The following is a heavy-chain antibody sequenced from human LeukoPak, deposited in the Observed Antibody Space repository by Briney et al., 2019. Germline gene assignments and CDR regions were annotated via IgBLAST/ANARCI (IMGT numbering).Heavy chain of an antibody. Sequence: GGSLRLSCAASGFTFSSYAMSWVRQAPGKGLEWVVRIRNKANSYSTEYAASVKGRFTISRDNSKNSLSLQMNSLNTEDTAVYYCARSSPHWPFDSWGQGTLVTVSS. CDR2: IRNKANSYST. V-gene: IGHV3-72*01. CDR3: ARSSPHWPFDS. J-gene: IGHJ4*02. D-gene: IGHD1-1*01. CDR1: GFTFSSYA.